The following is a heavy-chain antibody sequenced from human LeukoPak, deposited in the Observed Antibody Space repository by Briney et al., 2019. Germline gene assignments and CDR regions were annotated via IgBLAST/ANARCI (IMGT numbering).Heavy chain of an antibody. V-gene: IGHV3-23*01. D-gene: IGHD6-19*01. CDR3: AKQWLVGI. CDR1: GFTFGSYA. J-gene: IGHJ4*02. Sequence: PGGSLRLSCAASGFTFGSYAMSWVRQAPGKGLEWVSSISGSGGSTYYADSVKGRFTISRDNSNNILYLQINSLRADDTAVYYYAKQWLVGIWGQGTLVTVSS. CDR2: ISGSGGST.